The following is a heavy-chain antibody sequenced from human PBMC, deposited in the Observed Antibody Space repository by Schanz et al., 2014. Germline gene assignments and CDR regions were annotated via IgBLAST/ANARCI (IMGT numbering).Heavy chain of an antibody. D-gene: IGHD1-1*01. V-gene: IGHV3-74*01. J-gene: IGHJ4*02. CDR1: GFTFSSHW. Sequence: EVQLVQSGGGLVQPGGSLRLSCAASGFTFSSHWMHWVRQDPGKGLVWVARINSVGSNTDYADSVTGRFTISRDNAKNSLYLEMNSLRAEDTALYYCARDRRNADLDYGGQGTLVTVSS. CDR3: ARDRRNADLDY. CDR2: INSVGSNT.